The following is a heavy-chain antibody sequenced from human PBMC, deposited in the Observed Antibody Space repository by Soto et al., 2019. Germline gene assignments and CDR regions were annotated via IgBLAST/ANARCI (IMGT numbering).Heavy chain of an antibody. CDR1: GGTFSSLG. D-gene: IGHD5-12*01. CDR2: IIPISGRT. V-gene: IGHV1-69*01. Sequence: QVQLLQSGAEVKRPGSSVKVSCEASGGTFSSLGFTWVRQAPGQGLEWMGGIIPISGRTTFAQKFQGRVTITADESTRATYMELTTLTSDDTAMYYCATRGTQGMWLEFAEYLGQGTMVTVSS. CDR3: ATRGTQGMWLEFAEY. J-gene: IGHJ4*02.